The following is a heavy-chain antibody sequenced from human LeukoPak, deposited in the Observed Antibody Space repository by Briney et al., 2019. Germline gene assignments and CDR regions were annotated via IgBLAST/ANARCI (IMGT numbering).Heavy chain of an antibody. V-gene: IGHV3-15*01. Sequence: PGGSLRLSCAASVFTFINAWMRWVRQAPGKGLEWVGRIQSKTDGGTTDYAAPVKGRFTISRDDSKKTLYLQMNSLKTENTAVYYCTTDPRGYVDFWGQGALVIVSS. CDR1: VFTFINAW. CDR3: TTDPRGYVDF. J-gene: IGHJ4*02. CDR2: IQSKTDGGTT.